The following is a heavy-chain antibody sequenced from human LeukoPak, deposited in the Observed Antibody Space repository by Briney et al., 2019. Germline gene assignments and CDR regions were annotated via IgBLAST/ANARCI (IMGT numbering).Heavy chain of an antibody. CDR2: IVPLFGTA. D-gene: IGHD3/OR15-3a*01. Sequence: ASVKVSCKASGGTFSSSAISWVRQAPGQGLEWMGGIVPLFGTANYAQKFQGRVTITAYKSTTTAYMELSSLRSEDTAIYYCASGSQFSPGSRDYQYYMDVWGKGTTVTVSS. V-gene: IGHV1-69*06. CDR3: ASGSQFSPGSRDYQYYMDV. J-gene: IGHJ6*03. CDR1: GGTFSSSA.